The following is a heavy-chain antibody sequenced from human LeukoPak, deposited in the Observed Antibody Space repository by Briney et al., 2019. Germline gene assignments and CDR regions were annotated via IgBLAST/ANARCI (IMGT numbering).Heavy chain of an antibody. Sequence: PSETLSLTCAVYSGSFSVYYWSWIRQPPGKGLEWIGEINHSGSTNYNPSLKSRVTISVDTSKYQFSLKLSSVTAADTAVYYCARGIVALSYWGQGTLVTVSS. CDR3: ARGIVALSY. CDR1: SGSFSVYY. D-gene: IGHD3-22*01. V-gene: IGHV4-34*01. J-gene: IGHJ4*02. CDR2: INHSGST.